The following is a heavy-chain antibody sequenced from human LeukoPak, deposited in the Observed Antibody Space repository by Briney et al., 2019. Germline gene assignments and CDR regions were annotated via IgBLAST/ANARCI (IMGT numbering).Heavy chain of an antibody. CDR2: INHSGST. CDR1: GGSFSGYY. J-gene: IGHJ4*02. V-gene: IGHV4-34*01. Sequence: KASETLSLTCAVYGGSFSGYYWSWIRQPPGKGLEWIGEINHSGSTNYNPSLKSRVTISVDTSKNQFSLKLSSVTAADTAVYYCVKGIAARPFGYWGQGTLVTVSS. D-gene: IGHD6-6*01. CDR3: VKGIAARPFGY.